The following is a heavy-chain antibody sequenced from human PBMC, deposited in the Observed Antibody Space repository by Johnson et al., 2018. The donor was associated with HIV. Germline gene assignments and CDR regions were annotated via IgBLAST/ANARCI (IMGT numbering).Heavy chain of an antibody. CDR1: GFTFSDYN. V-gene: IGHV3-11*04. Sequence: QVQLVESGGGLVKPGGSLRLSCATSGFTFSDYNMNWIRQAPGKGLEWISYISRSGTTIYYADSVKGRFTISRDNAKDSVYMQMNSLRVEDTAVYYCARAMFGGATDPFDIWGQGTMVTVSS. D-gene: IGHD3-16*01. J-gene: IGHJ3*02. CDR3: ARAMFGGATDPFDI. CDR2: ISRSGTTI.